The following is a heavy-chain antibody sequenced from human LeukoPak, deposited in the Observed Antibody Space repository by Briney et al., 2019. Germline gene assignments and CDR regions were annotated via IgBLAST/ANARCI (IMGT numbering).Heavy chain of an antibody. V-gene: IGHV3-11*01. D-gene: IGHD3-22*01. J-gene: IGHJ4*02. CDR1: GFTFSDYY. CDR2: VSSGDSIM. Sequence: PGGSLRLSCAVSGFTFSDYYMSWIRQAPGKGLEWVSYVSSGDSIMYYADSVKGRSTISRDNAKNSLYLQMNSLRAEDTAVYYCARGGNHYRISGYYYSDYWGQGTLVTVSS. CDR3: ARGGNHYRISGYYYSDY.